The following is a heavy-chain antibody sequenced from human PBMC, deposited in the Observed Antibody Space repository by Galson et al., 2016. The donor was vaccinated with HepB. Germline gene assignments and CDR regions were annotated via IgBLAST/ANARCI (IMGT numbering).Heavy chain of an antibody. V-gene: IGHV3-15*01. CDR2: SKSKTDGGAI. CDR1: GFIFSYAC. Sequence: SLRLSCAASGFIFSYACMSWVRQAPGKGLEWIGRSKSKTDGGAIDYAAPVRGRFTISRDDSRDTLFLQMNSLKFEDTAVYYCTVCGLTGDLDYWGRGTRVAVSS. CDR3: TVCGLTGDLDY. D-gene: IGHD3-9*01. J-gene: IGHJ4*03.